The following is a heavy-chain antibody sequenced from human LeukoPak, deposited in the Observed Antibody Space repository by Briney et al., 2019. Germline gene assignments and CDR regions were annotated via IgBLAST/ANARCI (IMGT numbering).Heavy chain of an antibody. Sequence: SETLSLTCTVSGGSSSSYYWSWIRQPPGKGLEWIGYIYYSGSTNYNPSLKSRVTISVKTSKNQFSLKLSSVTAADTAVYYCARVTGYMIEDYFDYWGQGTLVTVSS. D-gene: IGHD3-22*01. V-gene: IGHV4-59*01. J-gene: IGHJ4*02. CDR1: GGSSSSYY. CDR3: ARVTGYMIEDYFDY. CDR2: IYYSGST.